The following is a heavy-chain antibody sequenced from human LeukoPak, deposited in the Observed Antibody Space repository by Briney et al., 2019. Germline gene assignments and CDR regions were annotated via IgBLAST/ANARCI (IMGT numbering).Heavy chain of an antibody. V-gene: IGHV3-20*04. Sequence: GGSLRLSCAASGFTFDDYGMSWVRQAPGKGLEWVSGINWNGGSTGYADSAKGRFTISRDNAKNSLYLQMNSLRAEDTALYYCARDDGGDYFDYWGQGTLVTVSS. J-gene: IGHJ4*02. CDR2: INWNGGST. CDR3: ARDDGGDYFDY. CDR1: GFTFDDYG. D-gene: IGHD3-16*01.